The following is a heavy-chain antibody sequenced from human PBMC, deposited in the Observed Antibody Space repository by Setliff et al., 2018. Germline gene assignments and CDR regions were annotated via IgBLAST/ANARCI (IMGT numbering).Heavy chain of an antibody. Sequence: GGSLRLSCAASGFTFTNSWMNWVRQAPGKGLEWVGRIKGKPDGGTTDYAAPVKGRFTISRDDSESTLYLQMNSLKTEDTAVYYCTTDPYWSDYWGQGTLVTVSS. CDR2: IKGKPDGGTT. J-gene: IGHJ4*02. V-gene: IGHV3-15*01. CDR1: GFTFTNSW. D-gene: IGHD2-8*02. CDR3: TTDPYWSDY.